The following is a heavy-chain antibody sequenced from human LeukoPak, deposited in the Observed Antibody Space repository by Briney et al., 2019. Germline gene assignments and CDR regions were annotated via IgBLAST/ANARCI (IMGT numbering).Heavy chain of an antibody. CDR2: VRHSGST. CDR1: GESITTYY. Sequence: SETLSLTCAVYGESITTYYWTWIRQPPGKRLEWIGEVRHSGSTNYNPSLKSRVTMSVDMSKNQFSLKLNSVTAADTAVYYCAGATATGTGRAFHYWAQGNLVPVSS. J-gene: IGHJ4*02. D-gene: IGHD3-10*01. V-gene: IGHV4-34*01. CDR3: AGATATGTGRAFHY.